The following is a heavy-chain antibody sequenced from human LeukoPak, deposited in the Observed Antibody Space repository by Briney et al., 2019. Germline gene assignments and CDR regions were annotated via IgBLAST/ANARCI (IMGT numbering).Heavy chain of an antibody. CDR2: ISSSSSTI. Sequence: GGSLRLSCAASGFTFSSYGMTWVRQAPGKGLEWVSYISSSSSTIYYADSVKGRFTISRDNAKNSLYLQMNSLRVEDTAVYYCARALVYYYDSSGYPLDSFDYWGQGTLVTVSS. J-gene: IGHJ4*02. CDR1: GFTFSSYG. D-gene: IGHD3-22*01. CDR3: ARALVYYYDSSGYPLDSFDY. V-gene: IGHV3-48*04.